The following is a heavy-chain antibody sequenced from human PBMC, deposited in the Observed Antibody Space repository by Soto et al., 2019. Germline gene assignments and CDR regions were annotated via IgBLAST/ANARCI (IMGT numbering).Heavy chain of an antibody. J-gene: IGHJ4*02. V-gene: IGHV4-59*08. CDR1: GGSISSYY. Sequence: SETLSLTCTVSGGSISSYYGSWIRQPPGKGLEWIGYIYYSGSTNYNPSLKSRVTISVDTSKNQLSLKLSSVTAADTAVYYCARRCGYYFDYWGQGTLVTVSS. CDR3: ARRCGYYFDY. CDR2: IYYSGST.